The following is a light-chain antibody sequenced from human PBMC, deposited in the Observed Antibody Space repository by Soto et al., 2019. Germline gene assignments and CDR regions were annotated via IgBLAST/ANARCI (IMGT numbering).Light chain of an antibody. CDR3: QQRSNWPVT. J-gene: IGKJ5*01. Sequence: ELGLTQSPATLSLSPGERATLSCRAIQSVSSYLAWYQHKPGQAPSLLIYEAPNKATGIPARFSGRGSGTDFTLTISSLEPEDFAVYYCQQRSNWPVTFGQGTRLEI. V-gene: IGKV3-11*01. CDR2: EAP. CDR1: QSVSSY.